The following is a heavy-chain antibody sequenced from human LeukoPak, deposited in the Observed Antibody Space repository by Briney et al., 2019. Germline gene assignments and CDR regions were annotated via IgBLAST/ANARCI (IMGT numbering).Heavy chain of an antibody. Sequence: ASVKVSFKASGYTFTSYYMHWVRQAPGQGLEWMGIINPSGGSTSYAQKFQGRVTMTRDTSTSTVYMELSSLRSEDTAVYYCARAGENYYDSSGYYYAWGQGTLVTVST. CDR1: GYTFTSYY. J-gene: IGHJ5*02. V-gene: IGHV1-46*01. CDR2: INPSGGST. D-gene: IGHD3-22*01. CDR3: ARAGENYYDSSGYYYA.